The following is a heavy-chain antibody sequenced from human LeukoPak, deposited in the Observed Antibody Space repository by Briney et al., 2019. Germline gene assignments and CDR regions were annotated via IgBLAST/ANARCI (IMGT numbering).Heavy chain of an antibody. V-gene: IGHV3-9*01. CDR2: ISWNSGSI. CDR1: GFTFDDYA. Sequence: GGSLRLSCAASGFTFDDYAIHWVRQAPGKGLEWVSGISWNSGSIGYADSVKGRFTISRDNAKNSLYLQMNSLRAEDTALYYCAKLGGFDPWGQGTLVTVSS. CDR3: AKLGGFDP. J-gene: IGHJ5*02.